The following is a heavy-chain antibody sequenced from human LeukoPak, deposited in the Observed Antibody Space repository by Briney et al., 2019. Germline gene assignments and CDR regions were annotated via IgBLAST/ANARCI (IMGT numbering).Heavy chain of an antibody. CDR3: ARDRAEGKTWVEFDP. Sequence: GGSLRLSCAASGFIVNSYAMSWVRQAPGKGLAWVSLIYSDGVTQYADSVKGRFTISRDNSKNTLYLQMNSLRDEDTAVYFCARDRAEGKTWVEFDPWGQGTTVTVSS. J-gene: IGHJ6*02. D-gene: IGHD3-10*01. CDR2: IYSDGVT. CDR1: GFIVNSYA. V-gene: IGHV3-66*02.